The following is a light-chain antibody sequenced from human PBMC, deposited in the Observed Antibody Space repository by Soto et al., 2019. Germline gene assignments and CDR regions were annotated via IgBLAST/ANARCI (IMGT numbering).Light chain of an antibody. CDR1: QSVRNGY. Sequence: EIVLAQSPGTLSLSPGERATLSCRASQSVRNGYLAWYQQKPGQAPRLLIYGSSTRATGIPDRFSGSGSGTDFTLTISRLEPEDFAVYYCQQYGSSPPITFGQGTRLEIK. V-gene: IGKV3-20*01. CDR2: GSS. J-gene: IGKJ5*01. CDR3: QQYGSSPPIT.